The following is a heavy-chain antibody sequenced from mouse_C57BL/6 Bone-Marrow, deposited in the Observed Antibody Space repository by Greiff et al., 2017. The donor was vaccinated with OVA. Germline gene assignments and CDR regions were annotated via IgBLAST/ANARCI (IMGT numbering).Heavy chain of an antibody. D-gene: IGHD2-4*01. CDR3: ARQGVYYDYDGGDYAMDY. Sequence: EVHLVESGGGLVQPGGSLKLSCAASGFTFSDYYMYWVRQTPEKRLEWVAYISNGGGSTYYPDTVKGRFTISRDNAKNTLYLQMSRLKSEDTAMYYCARQGVYYDYDGGDYAMDYWGQGTSVTVSS. V-gene: IGHV5-12*01. CDR2: ISNGGGST. J-gene: IGHJ4*01. CDR1: GFTFSDYY.